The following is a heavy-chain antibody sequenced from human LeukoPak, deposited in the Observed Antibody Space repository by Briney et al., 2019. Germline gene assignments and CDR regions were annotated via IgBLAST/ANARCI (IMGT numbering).Heavy chain of an antibody. CDR2: INHSGST. D-gene: IGHD4-11*01. CDR3: ASATNDYSIYGWFDP. Sequence: PSETLSLTCAVYGGSFSGYYWSWIRQPPGKGLEWIGEINHSGSTNYNPSLKSRVTISVDTSKNQFSLKLSSVTAADTAVYYCASATNDYSIYGWFDPWGQGTLVTVSS. V-gene: IGHV4-34*01. J-gene: IGHJ5*02. CDR1: GGSFSGYY.